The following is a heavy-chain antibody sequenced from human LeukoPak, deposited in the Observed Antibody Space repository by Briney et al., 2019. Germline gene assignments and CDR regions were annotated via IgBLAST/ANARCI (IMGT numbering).Heavy chain of an antibody. J-gene: IGHJ6*02. Sequence: ASVKVSCKASGYTFTSYAMNWVRQAPGQGLEWMGWINTDTGNPTYAQGFTGRFVFSLDTSVSTAYLQISSLKAEDTAVYYCARDKQWLVSGCYYGMDVWGQGTTVTVSS. V-gene: IGHV7-4-1*02. CDR1: GYTFTSYA. CDR2: INTDTGNP. CDR3: ARDKQWLVSGCYYGMDV. D-gene: IGHD6-19*01.